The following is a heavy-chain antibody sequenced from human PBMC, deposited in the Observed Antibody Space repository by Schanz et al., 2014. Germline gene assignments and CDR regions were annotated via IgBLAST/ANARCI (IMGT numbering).Heavy chain of an antibody. CDR2: IKSDGSST. CDR3: ARPALWFGELSAFDI. V-gene: IGHV3-74*01. J-gene: IGHJ3*02. Sequence: EVQLVQSGGGLVQPGGSLRLSCAASGFGFSSYWMHWVRQVPGKGLVWVSRIKSDGSSTSYADSVKGRFTISRDNAKNTLYLQMNSLRAEDTAVYYCARPALWFGELSAFDIWGQGTMVTVSS. CDR1: GFGFSSYW. D-gene: IGHD3-10*01.